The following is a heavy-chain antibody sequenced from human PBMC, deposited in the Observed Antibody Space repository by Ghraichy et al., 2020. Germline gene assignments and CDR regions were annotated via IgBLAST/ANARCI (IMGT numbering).Heavy chain of an antibody. V-gene: IGHV2-26*01. J-gene: IGHJ4*02. CDR1: GFSLSNARMG. Sequence: SGPTLVKPTETLTLTCTVSGFSLSNARMGVSWIRQPPGKALEWLAHIFSNDEKSYSTSLKSRLTISKDTSKSQVVLTMTNMDPVDTATYYCARMNWNYFGAVDYWGQGTLVTVSS. D-gene: IGHD1-7*01. CDR3: ARMNWNYFGAVDY. CDR2: IFSNDEK.